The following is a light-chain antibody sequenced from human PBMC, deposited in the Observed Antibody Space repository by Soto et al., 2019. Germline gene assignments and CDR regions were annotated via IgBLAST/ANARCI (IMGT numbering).Light chain of an antibody. CDR3: QQYNSPAT. Sequence: DIQMTQSPSTLSASVGDRVTITCRASQNINRWLVWYQQKPGKAPKVLIYDASSLESGVPSRFSGSGTGTDFTLTISSLQPDDVATYYCQQYNSPATFGQGTKLEIK. V-gene: IGKV1-5*01. CDR1: QNINRW. J-gene: IGKJ2*01. CDR2: DAS.